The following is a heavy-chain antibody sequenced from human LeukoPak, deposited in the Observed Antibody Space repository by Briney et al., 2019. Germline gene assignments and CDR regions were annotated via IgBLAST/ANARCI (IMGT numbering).Heavy chain of an antibody. V-gene: IGHV1-24*01. Sequence: SVKFSCQVSGYTLTELSMHWVRQAPGKGLEWIGGFYPEDGETIYAQKFQGRVTMTEDTSTDTAYMELSSLRSEDTAVYYCATDRGPRSQWELLRPFDYWGQGTLVTVSS. J-gene: IGHJ4*02. CDR1: GYTLTELS. D-gene: IGHD1-26*01. CDR2: FYPEDGET. CDR3: ATDRGPRSQWELLRPFDY.